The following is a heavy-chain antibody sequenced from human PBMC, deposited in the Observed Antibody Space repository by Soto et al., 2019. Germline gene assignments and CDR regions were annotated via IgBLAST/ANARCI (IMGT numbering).Heavy chain of an antibody. CDR3: EVDKDDGMDV. V-gene: IGHV3-33*01. D-gene: IGHD5-12*01. CDR1: GFTFSSYG. CDR2: IWYDGSNK. J-gene: IGHJ6*02. Sequence: QVQLVESGGGVVQPGRSLRLSCAASGFTFSSYGMHWVRQAPGKGLEWVAVIWYDGSNKYYADSVKGRFTISRDNSKNALYLQMNSLRAEDTAVYYCEVDKDDGMDVWGQGTTVTVSS.